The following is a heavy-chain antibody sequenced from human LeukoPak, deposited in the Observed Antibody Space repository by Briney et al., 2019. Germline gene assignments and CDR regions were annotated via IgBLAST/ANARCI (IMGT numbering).Heavy chain of an antibody. D-gene: IGHD2-2*01. CDR1: GGSISSSSYY. Sequence: SETLSLTCTVSGGSISSSSYYWGWIRQPPGKGLEWIGSIYYSRSTYYNPSLKSRVTISVDTSKNQFSLKLSSVTAADTAVYYCAETHICSSTSCPRDYYYYGMDVWGQGTTVTVSS. CDR2: IYYSRST. CDR3: AETHICSSTSCPRDYYYYGMDV. J-gene: IGHJ6*02. V-gene: IGHV4-39*01.